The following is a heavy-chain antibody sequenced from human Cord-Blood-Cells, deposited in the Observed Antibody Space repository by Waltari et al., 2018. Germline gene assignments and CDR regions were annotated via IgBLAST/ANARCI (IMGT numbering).Heavy chain of an antibody. CDR3: ATDLPVNWGYKGGFDY. CDR1: GYTLTELS. CDR2: FDPEDGET. J-gene: IGHJ4*02. D-gene: IGHD7-27*01. Sequence: QVQLVQSGAEVKKPGASVKVSCKVSGYTLTELSMHWVRQAPGKGLEWMGGFDPEDGETSYAQKFQGRVTMTEDTSTDTAYMELGSLRSEDTAVYYCATDLPVNWGYKGGFDYWGQGTLVTVSS. V-gene: IGHV1-24*01.